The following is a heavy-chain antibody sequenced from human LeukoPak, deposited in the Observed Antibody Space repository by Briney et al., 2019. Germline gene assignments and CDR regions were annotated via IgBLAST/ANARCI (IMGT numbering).Heavy chain of an antibody. CDR1: GFTFHDYA. V-gene: IGHV3-43*02. D-gene: IGHD6-13*01. Sequence: GGSLSLSCAVSGFTFHDYAMHWVRQAPGKGLELVSLISGDGGFTYYADSVKGRFTISRDNSKHSLYLQMSSLRPEDTALYYCAKDMVLISAAVDSFDYWGPGTLVTVSS. CDR3: AKDMVLISAAVDSFDY. CDR2: ISGDGGFT. J-gene: IGHJ4*01.